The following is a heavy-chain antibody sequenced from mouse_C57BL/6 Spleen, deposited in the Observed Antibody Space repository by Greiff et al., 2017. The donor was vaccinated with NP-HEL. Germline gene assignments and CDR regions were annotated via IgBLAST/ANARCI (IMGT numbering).Heavy chain of an antibody. V-gene: IGHV1-64*01. CDR2: IHPNSGST. Sequence: QVQLQQSGAELVKPGASVKLSCKASGYTFTSYWMHWVKQRPGQGLEWIGMIHPNSGSTNYNEKFKSKATLTVDKSYSTAYMQLSSLTSEDSAVYYCARRGRVTHYYAMDYWGQGTSVTVSS. D-gene: IGHD2-5*01. CDR3: ARRGRVTHYYAMDY. J-gene: IGHJ4*01. CDR1: GYTFTSYW.